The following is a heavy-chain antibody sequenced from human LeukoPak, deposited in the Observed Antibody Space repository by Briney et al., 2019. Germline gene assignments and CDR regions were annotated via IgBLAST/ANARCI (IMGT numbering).Heavy chain of an antibody. CDR3: ARVNVCPRCHFDY. J-gene: IGHJ4*02. V-gene: IGHV3-74*01. CDR1: GFTFSSYW. Sequence: SGGSLRLSCAASGFTFSSYWMHWVRQAPGKGLVWVSRISPDRSSAIYADSVKGRFTISRDNAKNTLYLQMNSLRAEDTAVYYCARVNVCPRCHFDYWGQGTLVTVSS. D-gene: IGHD3-16*01. CDR2: ISPDRSSA.